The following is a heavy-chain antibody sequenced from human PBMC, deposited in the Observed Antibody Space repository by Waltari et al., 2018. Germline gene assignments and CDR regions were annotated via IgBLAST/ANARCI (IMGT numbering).Heavy chain of an antibody. V-gene: IGHV3-13*01. CDR3: ARDVGAVTRSNFDY. CDR1: GFTFSSYA. J-gene: IGHJ4*02. CDR2: IGTAGDT. D-gene: IGHD4-17*01. Sequence: EVQLVESGGGLVQPGGSLRLSCAASGFTFSSYAMHWVRQATGKGLEWVSAIGTAGDTYYPGSVKGRFTIARENAKNSLYLQMNSLRAEDTAVYYCARDVGAVTRSNFDYWGQGTLVTVSS.